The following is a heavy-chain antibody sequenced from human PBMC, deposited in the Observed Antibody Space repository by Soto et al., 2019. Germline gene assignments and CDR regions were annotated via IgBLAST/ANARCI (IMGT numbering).Heavy chain of an antibody. Sequence: ASVKVSCKASGYTFTSYYMHWVRQAPGQGLEWMGIINPSGGSTSYAQKFQSRVTMTRDTSTSTVYMELSSLRSEDTAVYYCARDTGATIPYNWFDPWGQGTLVTVSS. CDR2: INPSGGST. V-gene: IGHV1-46*01. CDR3: ARDTGATIPYNWFDP. D-gene: IGHD1-26*01. J-gene: IGHJ5*02. CDR1: GYTFTSYY.